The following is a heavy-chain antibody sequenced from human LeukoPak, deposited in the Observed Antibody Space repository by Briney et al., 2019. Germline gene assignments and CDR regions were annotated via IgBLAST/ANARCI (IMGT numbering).Heavy chain of an antibody. Sequence: GGSLRLSCAASGFTFSSYGMSWVRQAPGKGLEWVSAISGSGGSTYYADSVKGRFTISRDNSKNTLYLQMNSLRAEDTAVYYCAKDHSTLIAEYYDSSGCWGQGTLVTVSS. D-gene: IGHD3-22*01. J-gene: IGHJ4*02. CDR3: AKDHSTLIAEYYDSSGC. CDR2: ISGSGGST. V-gene: IGHV3-23*01. CDR1: GFTFSSYG.